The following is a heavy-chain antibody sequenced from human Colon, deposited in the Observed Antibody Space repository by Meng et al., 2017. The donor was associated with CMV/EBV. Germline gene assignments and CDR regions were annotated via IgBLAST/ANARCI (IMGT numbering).Heavy chain of an antibody. CDR3: ARLSWNSRMDV. V-gene: IGHV3-53*01. CDR2: IYDTGRT. Sequence: GGSLRLSCVASGFSVSRNYISWVRQGPGKGLEWVSVIYDTGRTYYEDSVKGRFTVSRDESKNTVFLQMDSLRAEDTAVYYCARLSWNSRMDVWGQGTTVTVSS. CDR1: GFSVSRNY. D-gene: IGHD1-1*01. J-gene: IGHJ6*02.